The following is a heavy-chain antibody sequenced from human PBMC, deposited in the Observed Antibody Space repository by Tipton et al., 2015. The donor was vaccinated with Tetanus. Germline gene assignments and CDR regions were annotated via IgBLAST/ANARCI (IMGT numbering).Heavy chain of an antibody. J-gene: IGHJ4*02. CDR2: ISWNSGSI. V-gene: IGHV3-9*01. CDR1: GFTFDDYA. Sequence: SLRLSCAASGFTFDDYAMHWVRQAPGKGLEWVSGISWNSGSIGYADSVKGRFTISRDNAKNSLYLQMNSLRAEDTALYYCAKEGAAAGTSPFDHWGQGTLVTVSS. CDR3: AKEGAAAGTSPFDH. D-gene: IGHD6-13*01.